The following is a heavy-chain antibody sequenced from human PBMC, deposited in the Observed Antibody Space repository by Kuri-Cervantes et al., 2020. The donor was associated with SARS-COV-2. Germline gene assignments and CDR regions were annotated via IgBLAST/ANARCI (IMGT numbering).Heavy chain of an antibody. J-gene: IGHJ4*02. CDR1: SFTFRRYA. CDR3: ARDRLGVHDS. V-gene: IGHV3-30*03. Sequence: GGSLRLSCAASSFTFRRYAMHWVRQAPGKGLEWVAFISNDGTNKDYLASGKGRFTISRDNSQNTLYLQMQSLRSEDSAFYYCARDRLGVHDSWGQGTLVTVSS. D-gene: IGHD2-8*01. CDR2: ISNDGTNK.